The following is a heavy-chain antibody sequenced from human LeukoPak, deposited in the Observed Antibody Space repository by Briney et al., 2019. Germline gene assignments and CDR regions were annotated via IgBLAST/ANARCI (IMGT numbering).Heavy chain of an antibody. CDR1: GGSITNYY. CDR3: ARGRHYYGSGSYSSPFGY. V-gene: IGHV4-59*12. CDR2: IHYSGST. Sequence: PSETLSLTCTVSGGSITNYYWSWIRQPPGKGLEWIGYIHYSGSTKYKSSLKSRVTISVDTSKNQFSLKLNSVTAADTAVYYCARGRHYYGSGSYSSPFGYWGQGTLVTVSS. D-gene: IGHD3-10*01. J-gene: IGHJ4*02.